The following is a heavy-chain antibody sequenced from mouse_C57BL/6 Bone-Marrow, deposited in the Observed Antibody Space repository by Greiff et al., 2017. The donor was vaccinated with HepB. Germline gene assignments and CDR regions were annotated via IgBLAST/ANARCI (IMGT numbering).Heavy chain of an antibody. J-gene: IGHJ2*01. Sequence: QVQLQQPGAELVMPGASVKLSCKASGYTFTSYWMHWVKQRPGQGLEWIGEIDPSDSYTNYNQKFKGKATLTVDTSSSTAYMQLSSLTSEDSAVYYCARLRPYYFDYWGQGTTLTVSS. D-gene: IGHD1-1*01. CDR1: GYTFTSYW. V-gene: IGHV1-69*01. CDR3: ARLRPYYFDY. CDR2: IDPSDSYT.